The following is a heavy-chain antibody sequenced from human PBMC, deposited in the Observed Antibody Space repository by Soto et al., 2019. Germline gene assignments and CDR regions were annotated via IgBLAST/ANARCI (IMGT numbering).Heavy chain of an antibody. CDR1: GFSFSNYW. Sequence: EVQLVESGGGLVQPGGSLRLSCVDSGFSFSNYWMHWVRQGPGKGLVWVARINPEGSSTNYADSAEGRFTISRDNAKNTVYLQINSLRAEDTAVYYCARSPGGYYIEWGQGTMVTVSS. V-gene: IGHV3-74*01. CDR3: ARSPGGYYIE. J-gene: IGHJ3*01. CDR2: INPEGSST. D-gene: IGHD2-15*01.